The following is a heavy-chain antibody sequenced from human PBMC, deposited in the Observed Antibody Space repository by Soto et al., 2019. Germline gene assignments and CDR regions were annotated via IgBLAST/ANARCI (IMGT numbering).Heavy chain of an antibody. CDR2: IYAGDSDT. CDR3: ARQHPLDRSAWYK. Sequence: PXGXLKIYFKCYGYXFPDYWLVWVRHMPGKGLEYMGTIYAGDSDTSYSPSFEGRVPMSVDKSSRTAYLHWSSLKASDTAMYYCARQHPLDRSAWYKWGQGTLGTVSS. D-gene: IGHD6-19*01. J-gene: IGHJ4*02. CDR1: GYXFPDYW. V-gene: IGHV5-51*01.